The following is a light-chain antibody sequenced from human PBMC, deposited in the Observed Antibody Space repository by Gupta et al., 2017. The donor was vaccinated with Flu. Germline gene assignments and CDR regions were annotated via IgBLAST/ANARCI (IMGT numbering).Light chain of an antibody. CDR2: EDG. J-gene: IGLJ3*02. V-gene: IGLV1-47*01. CDR1: SAELASNY. CDR3: SAPDNNLDGWV. Sequence: TITSSGCSAELASNYLYWYQHDSGRAPTLLIYEDGKRPSGIPGRFSGSNSGTTGSLAISGPQVEDEADYFCSAPDNNLDGWVFGAGTKLTVL.